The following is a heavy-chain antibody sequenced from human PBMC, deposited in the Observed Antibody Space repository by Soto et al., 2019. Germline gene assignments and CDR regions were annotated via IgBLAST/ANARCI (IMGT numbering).Heavy chain of an antibody. V-gene: IGHV3-53*01. CDR2: LYTGGTI. CDR3: ARGCCGGSCYSDCDY. Sequence: EVQLVESGGGLVQPGGSLRLSCAASGFSVSSKYMSWVRQAPDKGLEWVSVLYTGGTIFYTDSVRGRFTISRNSSNNTLYLQMNSLRAEDTAVYYCARGCCGGSCYSDCDYWGQGTLGTVST. D-gene: IGHD2-15*01. CDR1: GFSVSSKY. J-gene: IGHJ4*02.